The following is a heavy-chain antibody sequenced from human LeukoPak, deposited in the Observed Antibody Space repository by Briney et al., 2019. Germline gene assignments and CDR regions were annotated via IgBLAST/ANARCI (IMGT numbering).Heavy chain of an antibody. Sequence: ASVKVSCKASGYTFTGYYMHWVRQAPGQGLEWMGWINPNSGGTSYAQKFQGRVTMTRDTSISTAYMELSRLRSDDTAVYYCARKVIYSRAWPNSKGRDVGAKGPRAPVPS. CDR3: ARKVIYSRAWPNSKGRDV. CDR2: INPNSGGT. D-gene: IGHD6-13*01. J-gene: IGHJ6*04. V-gene: IGHV1-2*02. CDR1: GYTFTGYY.